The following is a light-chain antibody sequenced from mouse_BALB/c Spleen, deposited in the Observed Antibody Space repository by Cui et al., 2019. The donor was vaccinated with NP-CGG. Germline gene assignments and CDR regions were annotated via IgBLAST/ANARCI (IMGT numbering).Light chain of an antibody. CDR2: GTN. J-gene: IGLJ1*01. CDR3: ALWYSNHWV. V-gene: IGLV1*01. Sequence: QAVVTQESARSTSPGETVTITCRSSTGAVTTSNYANWVQEKPDHLFTGLISGTNNRAPGVPARFSGSLIGDKAALTITGAQTEDEAIYFCALWYSNHWVFGGGTKLTVL. CDR1: TGAVTTSNY.